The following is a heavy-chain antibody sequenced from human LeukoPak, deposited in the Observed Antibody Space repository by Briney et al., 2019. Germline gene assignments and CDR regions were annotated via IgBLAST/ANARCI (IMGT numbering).Heavy chain of an antibody. V-gene: IGHV4-39*07. CDR1: GGSISSSSYY. D-gene: IGHD2-15*01. Sequence: SETLSLTCTVSGGSISSSSYYWGWIRQPPGKGLEWIGSIYYSGSTYYNPSLKSRVTISVDTSKNQFSLKLSSVTAADTAVYYCAREGAMGCSGGSCYYGWFDPWGQGTLVTVSS. J-gene: IGHJ5*02. CDR2: IYYSGST. CDR3: AREGAMGCSGGSCYYGWFDP.